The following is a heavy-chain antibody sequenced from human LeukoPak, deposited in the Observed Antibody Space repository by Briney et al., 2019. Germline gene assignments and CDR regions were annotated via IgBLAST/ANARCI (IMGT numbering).Heavy chain of an antibody. V-gene: IGHV3-23*01. D-gene: IGHD1-1*01. CDR3: GRDWKLDY. CDR1: GFTFNNYP. Sequence: GGSLRLPCAASGFTFNNYPMSWVRQAPGKGLDWVSAISGDGDTKYADSVKGRFTISRDNSRNRLYLQMDSLRVEDTAIYYCGRDWKLDYWGQGILVTVSS. J-gene: IGHJ4*02. CDR2: ISGDGDT.